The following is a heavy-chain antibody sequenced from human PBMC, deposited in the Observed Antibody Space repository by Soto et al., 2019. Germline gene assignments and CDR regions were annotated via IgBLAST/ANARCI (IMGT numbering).Heavy chain of an antibody. J-gene: IGHJ5*02. CDR2: IYYSGST. Sequence: QLQLQESGPGLVKPSETLSLTCSVSGGSISSSSYFWGWIRQPPGKGLEWIGSIYYSGSTYYNPSLKXRFTLSXXTSKNQFSLKLSSVTAADTAVYYCARHPSDFWFDPWGQGTLVTVSS. V-gene: IGHV4-39*01. D-gene: IGHD2-21*02. CDR1: GGSISSSSYF. CDR3: ARHPSDFWFDP.